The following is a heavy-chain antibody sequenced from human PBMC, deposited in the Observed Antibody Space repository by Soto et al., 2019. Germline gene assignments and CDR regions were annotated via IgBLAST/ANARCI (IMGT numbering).Heavy chain of an antibody. J-gene: IGHJ4*02. V-gene: IGHV3-53*01. CDR2: IYSGGST. CDR3: ARDRGKKGTPSYYFDY. D-gene: IGHD3-16*01. CDR1: GFTVSSTY. Sequence: GGSLRLSCAASGFTVSSTYMSWVRQAPGKGLEWVSVIYSGGSTYYADSVKGRFTISRDNSKNTLYLQMNSLRAEDTAVYYCARDRGKKGTPSYYFDYWGQGTLVTVSS.